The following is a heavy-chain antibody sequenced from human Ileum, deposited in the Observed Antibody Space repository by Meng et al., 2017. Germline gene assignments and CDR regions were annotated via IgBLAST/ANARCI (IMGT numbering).Heavy chain of an antibody. CDR1: GGSISSNY. D-gene: IGHD4-17*01. Sequence: LQGSGPGLVQPPVTLSLTLTLSGGSISSNYWSWIRQPAGKGLEWIGRIYTSGSTNYNPSLKCRVTMSVDTSKNQFSLKLSSVTAADTAVYYCARDVVPTVTYYYNWFDPWGQGTLVTVSS. J-gene: IGHJ5*02. V-gene: IGHV4-4*07. CDR2: IYTSGST. CDR3: ARDVVPTVTYYYNWFDP.